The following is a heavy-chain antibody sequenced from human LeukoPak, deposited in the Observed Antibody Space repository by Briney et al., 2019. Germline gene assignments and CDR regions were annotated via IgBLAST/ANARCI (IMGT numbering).Heavy chain of an antibody. D-gene: IGHD3-22*01. Sequence: GGSLRLSCAASGFTFSSYAMSWVRQAPGKGLEWVSAISGSGGSTYYADSVKGRFTISRDNSKNTLYPQMNSLRAEDTAVYYCAKEKNYYDSSAYYGPPDDYWGQGTLVTVSS. CDR3: AKEKNYYDSSAYYGPPDDY. V-gene: IGHV3-23*01. CDR2: ISGSGGST. CDR1: GFTFSSYA. J-gene: IGHJ4*02.